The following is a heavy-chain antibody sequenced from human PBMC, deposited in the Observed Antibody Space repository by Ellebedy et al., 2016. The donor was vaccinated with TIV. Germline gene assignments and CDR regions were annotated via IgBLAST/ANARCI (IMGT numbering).Heavy chain of an antibody. J-gene: IGHJ5*02. V-gene: IGHV3-74*01. CDR1: GFAFSIYR. D-gene: IGHD1-26*01. CDR2: IHGDGSDI. Sequence: GESLKISXEASGFAFSIYRMHWVRQAPGKGLVWVSRIHGDGSDINYADSVKGRFTISRDNSKNTLYLQMNSLRAEDTAVYYCARPWDSWGQGTLVTVSS. CDR3: ARPWDS.